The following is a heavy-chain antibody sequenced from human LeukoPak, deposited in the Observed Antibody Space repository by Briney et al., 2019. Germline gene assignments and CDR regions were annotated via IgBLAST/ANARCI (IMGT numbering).Heavy chain of an antibody. D-gene: IGHD1-26*01. CDR2: IYYSGST. CDR1: GGSISSYY. J-gene: IGHJ5*02. CDR3: ARAGIVGAEDNWFDP. V-gene: IGHV4-59*12. Sequence: SETLSLTCTVSGGSISSYYWSWIRQPPGKGLEWIGYIYYSGSTNYNPSLKSRVTISVDRSKNQFSLKLSSVTAADTAVYYCARAGIVGAEDNWFDPWGQGTLVTVSS.